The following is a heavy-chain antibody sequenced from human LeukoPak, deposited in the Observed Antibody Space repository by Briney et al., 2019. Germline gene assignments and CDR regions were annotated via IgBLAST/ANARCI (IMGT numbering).Heavy chain of an antibody. CDR2: IYSGGST. D-gene: IGHD6-13*01. V-gene: IGHV3-53*01. CDR1: GFTVSNNY. Sequence: GGSLRLSCAASGFTVSNNYMSWVRQAPGKGLEWISVIYSGGSTYYADSVKGRFTISRDNSKNTLYLQMNSLRTEDTAVYYCAVVAALGRSGNWGQGTLVTVSS. J-gene: IGHJ4*02. CDR3: AVVAALGRSGN.